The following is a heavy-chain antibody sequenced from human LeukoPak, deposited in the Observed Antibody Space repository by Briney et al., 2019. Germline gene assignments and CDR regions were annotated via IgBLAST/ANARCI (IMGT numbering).Heavy chain of an antibody. D-gene: IGHD5-12*01. CDR2: ISGSGGST. CDR3: AKTPRLLPLGCFDY. J-gene: IGHJ4*02. Sequence: GGSLRLSCAASGFTFSSYAMSWVRQAPGKGLEWVSTISGSGGSTYYADSVKGRFTISRDTSKNTPYLQMNSLRAEDTAVYYCAKTPRLLPLGCFDYWGQGTLVTVSS. CDR1: GFTFSSYA. V-gene: IGHV3-23*01.